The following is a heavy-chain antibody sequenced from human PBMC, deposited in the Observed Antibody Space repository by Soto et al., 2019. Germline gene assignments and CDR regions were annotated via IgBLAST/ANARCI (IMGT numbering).Heavy chain of an antibody. D-gene: IGHD6-13*01. CDR3: ARRWYFAEYFQH. V-gene: IGHV4-59*12. CDR2: IYYSGGT. CDR1: GGSISSYY. J-gene: IGHJ1*01. Sequence: SETLSLTCTVSGGSISSYYWSWIRQPPGKGLEWIGYIYYSGGTNYNPSLKSRVTISVDTSKNQFSLKLSSVTAADTAVYYCARRWYFAEYFQHWGQGTLVTVSS.